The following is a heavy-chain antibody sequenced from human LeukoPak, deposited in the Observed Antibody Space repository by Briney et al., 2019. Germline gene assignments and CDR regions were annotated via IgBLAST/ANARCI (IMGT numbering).Heavy chain of an antibody. CDR3: ARIHQSITIFGVVIDAFDI. J-gene: IGHJ3*02. CDR1: GYSFINYG. Sequence: ASVKVSCKASGYSFINYGINWVRQAPGQGLEWMGWINTSNGNTNFAQKFQGRVTMTTDTSTSTAYMELRSLRSDDTAVYSCARIHQSITIFGVVIDAFDIWGQGTMVTVSS. D-gene: IGHD3-3*01. V-gene: IGHV1-18*01. CDR2: INTSNGNT.